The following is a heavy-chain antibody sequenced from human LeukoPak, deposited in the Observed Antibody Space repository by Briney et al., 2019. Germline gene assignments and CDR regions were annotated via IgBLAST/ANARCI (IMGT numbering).Heavy chain of an antibody. Sequence: PGGSLRLSCAASGFTFSDYSMSWIRLAPGKGLEWVSYISNSGRTIYYIDSVKGRSTVSRDNAKNSLHLQMSSRRAEDTAVYYCARGRPGEGVDVWGLGTTVTVFS. CDR3: ARGRPGEGVDV. CDR2: ISNSGRTI. V-gene: IGHV3-11*01. CDR1: GFTFSDYS. J-gene: IGHJ6*02. D-gene: IGHD4-17*01.